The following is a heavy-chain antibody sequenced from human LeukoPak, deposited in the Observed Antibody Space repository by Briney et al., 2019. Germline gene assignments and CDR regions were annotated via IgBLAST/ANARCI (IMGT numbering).Heavy chain of an antibody. CDR3: AKVARGSRGSGSYSLFDY. J-gene: IGHJ4*02. CDR2: ISYDGSNK. CDR1: GFTFSSYG. Sequence: GGSLRLSCAASGFTFSSYGMHWVRQAPGKGLEWVAVISYDGSNKYYADSVKGRFTISRDNSKNMLYLQMNSLRAEDTAVYYCAKVARGSRGSGSYSLFDYWGQGTLVTVSS. D-gene: IGHD3-10*01. V-gene: IGHV3-30*18.